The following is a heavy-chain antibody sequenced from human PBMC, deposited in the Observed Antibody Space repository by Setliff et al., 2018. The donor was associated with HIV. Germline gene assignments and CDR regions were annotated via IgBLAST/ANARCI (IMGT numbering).Heavy chain of an antibody. CDR2: ISVYNGKI. J-gene: IGHJ6*03. CDR1: GYTFTSYG. V-gene: IGHV1-18*01. Sequence: GASVKVSCKASGYTFTSYGISWVRQAPGQGLEWMGWISVYNGKIDYAQKFQGRVTFTRDTSASTAYMELSSLRSEDTAVYYCAREGKFRYYYYMDVWGKGTTVTVSS. CDR3: AREGKFRYYYYMDV. D-gene: IGHD3-10*01.